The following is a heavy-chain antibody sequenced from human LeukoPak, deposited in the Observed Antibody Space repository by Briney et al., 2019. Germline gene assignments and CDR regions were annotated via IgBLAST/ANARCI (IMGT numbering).Heavy chain of an antibody. V-gene: IGHV3-66*01. J-gene: IGHJ4*02. CDR2: IYSGGST. CDR3: ASPQGGSSAYYFDY. Sequence: GGSLRLSCAASGFTVSSNYMSWVRQAPGKGLEWVSVIYSGGSTYYADSVKGRFTISRDNSKNTLYLQMTSLRAEDTAVYYCASPQGGSSAYYFDYWGQGTLVTVSS. CDR1: GFTVSSNY. D-gene: IGHD6-6*01.